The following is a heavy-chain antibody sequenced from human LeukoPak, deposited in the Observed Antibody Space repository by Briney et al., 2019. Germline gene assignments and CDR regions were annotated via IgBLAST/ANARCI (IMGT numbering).Heavy chain of an antibody. J-gene: IGHJ4*02. CDR1: GYTFTSYY. V-gene: IGHV1-46*01. D-gene: IGHD3-22*01. CDR3: ARADYDSSGYPRPYFDY. Sequence: ASVKVSCKASGYTFTSYYMHWVRQAPGQGPEWMGIINPSGGSTSYAQKFQGRVTMTRDTSTSTVYMELSSLRSEDTAVYYCARADYDSSGYPRPYFDYWGQGTLVTVSS. CDR2: INPSGGST.